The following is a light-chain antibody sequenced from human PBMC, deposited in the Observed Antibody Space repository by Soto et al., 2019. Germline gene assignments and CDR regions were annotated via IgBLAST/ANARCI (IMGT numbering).Light chain of an antibody. J-gene: IGLJ1*01. CDR3: AAWDDNLNAYV. Sequence: QSLLTQPPSASATPGQTVTISCSGSTSNIGTFYVYCYQHLPGTAPKLLIYLGDQRASGVSDRFSGSKSGTSASLAINGLRSDDEADYYCAAWDDNLNAYVFGSGTKVTVL. CDR2: LGD. CDR1: TSNIGTFY. V-gene: IGLV1-47*02.